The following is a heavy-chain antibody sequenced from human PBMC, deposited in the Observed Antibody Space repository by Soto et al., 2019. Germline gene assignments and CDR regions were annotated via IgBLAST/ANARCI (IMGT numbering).Heavy chain of an antibody. CDR2: IDPSDSYT. D-gene: IGHD3-3*01. CDR1: GYSFTSYW. CDR3: ASVDFWSGYPNTLDGMDF. J-gene: IGHJ6*02. Sequence: GESLKISCKGSGYSFTSYWISWVRQMPGKGLEWMGRIDPSDSYTNYSPSFQGHVTISADKSISTAYLQWSSLKASDTAMYYCASVDFWSGYPNTLDGMDFWGQGTTVTVSS. V-gene: IGHV5-10-1*01.